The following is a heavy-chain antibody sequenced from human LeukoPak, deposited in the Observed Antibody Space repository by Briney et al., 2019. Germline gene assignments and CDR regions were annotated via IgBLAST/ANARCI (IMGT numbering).Heavy chain of an antibody. CDR1: GYSFTSYW. V-gene: IGHV5-51*01. Sequence: GESLKISCKGSGYSFTSYWIGWVRQMPGKGLEWMGIIYPGDSDTRYSPSFQGQVTISADKSISTAYLQWSSLKASDTAMYYCARWRGLALNNTWFDPWGQGTLVTVSS. J-gene: IGHJ5*02. CDR3: ARWRGLALNNTWFDP. CDR2: IYPGDSDT. D-gene: IGHD1/OR15-1a*01.